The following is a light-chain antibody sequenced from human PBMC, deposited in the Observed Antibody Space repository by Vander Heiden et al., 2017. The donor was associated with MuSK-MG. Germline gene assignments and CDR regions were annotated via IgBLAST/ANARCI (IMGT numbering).Light chain of an antibody. J-gene: IGLJ1*01. CDR1: GSDVGGHNF. Sequence: SVLSQPASVSGSPGQSVTISCTGTGSDVGGHNFVSWYQQRPGTVPRLILYEVNTRPSGVSSRFSGSKSGNTAFLVISGLQAEDEADYFCCSYTAKATYVFGSGTTVTVL. CDR2: EVN. V-gene: IGLV2-14*01. CDR3: CSYTAKATYV.